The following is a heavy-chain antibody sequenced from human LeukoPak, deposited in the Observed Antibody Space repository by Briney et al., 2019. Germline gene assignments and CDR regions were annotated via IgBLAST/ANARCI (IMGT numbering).Heavy chain of an antibody. CDR3: AGWATDAFDI. J-gene: IGHJ3*02. Sequence: PSETLSLTCTVSGGSISSGGYYWSWIRQHPGKGLEWIGYIYYSGSTYYNPSLNSRVTISVDTSKNQFSLKLSSVTAADTAVYYCAGWATDAFDIWGQGTMVTVSS. V-gene: IGHV4-31*03. CDR2: IYYSGST. CDR1: GGSISSGGYY. D-gene: IGHD5-12*01.